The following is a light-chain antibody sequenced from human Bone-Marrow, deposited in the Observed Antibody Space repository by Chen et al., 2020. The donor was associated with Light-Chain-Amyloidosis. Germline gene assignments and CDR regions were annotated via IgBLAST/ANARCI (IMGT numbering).Light chain of an antibody. J-gene: IGLJ3*02. Sequence: SYVLTKPSSVSVAQGQTVTIACGGNNIGSTSVHWYQQTPGLAPLLVVYDDSDRPPGIPERLSGSNSGNTATLTISRVEAEDEADYYCQVWDRGSDRPVFGGGTKLTVL. V-gene: IGLV3-21*02. CDR1: NIGSTS. CDR2: DDS. CDR3: QVWDRGSDRPV.